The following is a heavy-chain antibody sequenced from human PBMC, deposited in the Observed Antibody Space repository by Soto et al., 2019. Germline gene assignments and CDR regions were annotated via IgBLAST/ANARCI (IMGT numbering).Heavy chain of an antibody. CDR3: ARAGDYDPGDY. CDR2: IYYSGGT. Sequence: PSETLSLTSTVSGDSIRGYFWSWIRQPPGKGLEWIGYIYYSGGTKYNPSLKSRVTISVDTSKSQCSLKLSSVTAADTAVYYCARAGDYDPGDYWGQGTPVTVSS. J-gene: IGHJ4*02. D-gene: IGHD4-17*01. CDR1: GDSIRGYF. V-gene: IGHV4-59*01.